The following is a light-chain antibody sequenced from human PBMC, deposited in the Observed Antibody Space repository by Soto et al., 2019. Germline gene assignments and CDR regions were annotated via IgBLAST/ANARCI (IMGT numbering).Light chain of an antibody. Sequence: QSVLTQSPSASASLGASVKLTCTLSSGHSNYAIAWHQQQPEKGPRYLMKLNRDGSHSKGDGIPNRFSVSSSGAERYLTIASLQSEDEADYYWQTWGTGIVIFGGGTKLTVL. J-gene: IGLJ2*01. CDR3: QTWGTGIVI. CDR1: SGHSNYA. V-gene: IGLV4-69*01. CDR2: LNRDGSH.